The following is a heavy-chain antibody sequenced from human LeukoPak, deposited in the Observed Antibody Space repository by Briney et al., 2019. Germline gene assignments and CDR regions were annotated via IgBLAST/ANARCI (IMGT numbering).Heavy chain of an antibody. J-gene: IGHJ4*02. CDR1: GGSFTGYY. CDR2: INHSGST. V-gene: IGHV4-34*01. D-gene: IGHD3-10*01. Sequence: SQTLSLTSAVYGGSFTGYYWSCIRQPPGKGMDWIGEINHSGSTNYNPSLKSRVTISVDTSKNQFSLKLSSVTAADTAVYYCARARVWFGECLDYWGQGTLVTVSS. CDR3: ARARVWFGECLDY.